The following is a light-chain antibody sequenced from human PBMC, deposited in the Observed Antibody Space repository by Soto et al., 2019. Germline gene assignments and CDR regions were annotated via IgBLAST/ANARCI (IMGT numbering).Light chain of an antibody. CDR1: ETLSTW. Sequence: DRVTMHCRATETLSTWMVWHKHKPGNAPKLLVXEASTLQSGVASRFSGSGSGTEFTLIISGLQPDDSATEYCQRYTNTNNPWMFGQGTKVDIK. CDR2: EAS. CDR3: QRYTNTNNPWM. J-gene: IGKJ1*01. V-gene: IGKV1-5*01.